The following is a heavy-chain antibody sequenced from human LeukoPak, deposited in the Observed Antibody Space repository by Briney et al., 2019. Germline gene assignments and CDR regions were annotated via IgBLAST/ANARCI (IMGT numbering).Heavy chain of an antibody. D-gene: IGHD3-16*01. Sequence: PGGSLRLSCAASGFTFSSYWMSWVRQAPGKGLEWVANIKQDGSEKYYVDSVKGRFTISRDNAKNSLYLQMNSLRAEDTAVYYCARGWEKLGEHCDYWGQGTLVTVSA. J-gene: IGHJ4*02. V-gene: IGHV3-7*01. CDR1: GFTFSSYW. CDR2: IKQDGSEK. CDR3: ARGWEKLGEHCDY.